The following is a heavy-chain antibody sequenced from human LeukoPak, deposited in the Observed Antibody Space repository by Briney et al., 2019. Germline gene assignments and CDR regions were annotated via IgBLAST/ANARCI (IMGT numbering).Heavy chain of an antibody. CDR3: ARVPGYCSSTSCFYYYYMDV. CDR1: GGTFSSYA. V-gene: IGHV1-69*13. J-gene: IGHJ6*03. CDR2: IIPIFGTA. D-gene: IGHD2-2*01. Sequence: SVKVSCKASGGTFSSYAISWVRQAPGQGLEWMGGIIPIFGTANYAQKFQGRVTITADESTSTAHMELSSLRSEDTAVYYCARVPGYCSSTSCFYYYYMDVWGKGTTVTVSS.